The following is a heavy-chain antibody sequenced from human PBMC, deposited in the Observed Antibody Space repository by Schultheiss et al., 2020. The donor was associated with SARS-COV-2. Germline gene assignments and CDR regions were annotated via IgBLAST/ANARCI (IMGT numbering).Heavy chain of an antibody. CDR1: GGTFSSYA. V-gene: IGHV1-69*13. Sequence: SVKVSCKASGGTFSSYAISWVRQAPGQGLEWMGGIIPIFGTANYAQKFQGRVTITADESTSTAYMELSSLRSEDTAVYYCAREGDWSRTPYYFDYWGQGTLVTVSS. D-gene: IGHD3-16*01. CDR2: IIPIFGTA. J-gene: IGHJ4*02. CDR3: AREGDWSRTPYYFDY.